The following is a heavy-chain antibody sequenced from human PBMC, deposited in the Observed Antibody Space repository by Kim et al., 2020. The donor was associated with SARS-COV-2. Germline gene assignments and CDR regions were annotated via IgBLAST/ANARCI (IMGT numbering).Heavy chain of an antibody. CDR1: GFSFSSYW. Sequence: GGSLRLSCAASGFSFSSYWMSWVRQAPGKGLEWVANINEPGSEKFYVDSVKGRFTISRDNAKNSLYLQMNSLGAEDMAVYYCARDRDTGTADYWGQGTL. V-gene: IGHV3-7*01. CDR3: ARDRDTGTADY. J-gene: IGHJ4*02. D-gene: IGHD2-8*02. CDR2: INEPGSEK.